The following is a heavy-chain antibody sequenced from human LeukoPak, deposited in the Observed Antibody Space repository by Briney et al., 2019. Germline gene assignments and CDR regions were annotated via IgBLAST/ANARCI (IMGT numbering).Heavy chain of an antibody. Sequence: GGSLRLSCAASGFTFSDYYMSWIRQAPGKGLEWVSYISSSGNIIYSADSVKGRFTISRDNAKNSLYLQINSLRAEDTAVYYCARVTAADTAIIYFDYWGQGTLVTVSP. CDR1: GFTFSDYY. CDR3: ARVTAADTAIIYFDY. V-gene: IGHV3-11*01. D-gene: IGHD5-18*01. CDR2: ISSSGNII. J-gene: IGHJ4*02.